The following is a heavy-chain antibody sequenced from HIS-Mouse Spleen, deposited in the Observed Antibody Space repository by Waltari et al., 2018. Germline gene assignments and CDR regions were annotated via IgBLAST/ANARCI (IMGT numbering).Heavy chain of an antibody. CDR2: INQRGST. CDR1: GGSFSVYY. D-gene: IGHD4-4*01. CDR3: ARGYNYFDY. V-gene: IGHV4-34*01. Sequence: QVQLQQWGAGLLKPSETLSLTCAVYGGSFSVYYWSWIRQPPGKGLEWIGEINQRGSTNYNPSLKSRVTISVDTSKNQFSLKLSSVTAADTAVYYCARGYNYFDYWGQGTLVTVSS. J-gene: IGHJ4*02.